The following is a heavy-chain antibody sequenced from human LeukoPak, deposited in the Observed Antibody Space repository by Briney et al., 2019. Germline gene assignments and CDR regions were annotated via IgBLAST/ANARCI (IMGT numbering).Heavy chain of an antibody. CDR1: GFTFRSHD. Sequence: GGSLRLSCAASGFTFRSHDMGWVRQAPGKGLEWVSGISASGGSTFCADSVKGRFTISRDNSKNTLYLQMNGLRVEDTAVYYCVREGPRGLAFDIWGQGTMVTVSS. V-gene: IGHV3-23*01. CDR3: VREGPRGLAFDI. J-gene: IGHJ3*02. CDR2: ISASGGST.